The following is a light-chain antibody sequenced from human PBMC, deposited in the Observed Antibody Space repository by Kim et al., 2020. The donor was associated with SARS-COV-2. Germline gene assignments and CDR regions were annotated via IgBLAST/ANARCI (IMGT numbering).Light chain of an antibody. Sequence: SPGERAPLPCRASQNIKNKLGWYQQKPGQAPRLLIYDATTRATGIPARFIGSGSETDFTLTISSLQAEDFAVYFCQQSYNWPPLTFGQGTKVDIK. J-gene: IGKJ1*01. CDR3: QQSYNWPPLT. CDR1: QNIKNK. V-gene: IGKV3-15*01. CDR2: DAT.